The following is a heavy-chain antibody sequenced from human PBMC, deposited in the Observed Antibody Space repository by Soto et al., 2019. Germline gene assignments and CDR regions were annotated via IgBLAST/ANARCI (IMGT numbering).Heavy chain of an antibody. CDR2: IYPGDSDT. CDR1: GYSFTTYW. CDR3: ARQPHIDYPYYYYYMDV. V-gene: IGHV5-51*01. Sequence: EVQLVQSGAEVKKPGESLKISCKGSGYSFTTYWIGWVRQMPGKGLEWMGIIYPGDSDTRYSPSFQGQVTISADKSISTAYLHWTSLKASDTAMYYCARQPHIDYPYYYYYMDVWGKGTTVTVSS. D-gene: IGHD4-17*01. J-gene: IGHJ6*03.